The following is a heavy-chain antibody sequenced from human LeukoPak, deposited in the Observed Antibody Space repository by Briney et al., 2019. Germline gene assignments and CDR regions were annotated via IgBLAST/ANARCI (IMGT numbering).Heavy chain of an antibody. CDR2: VKQDGTEK. Sequence: GGSLRLSCGASGFTFRDYWMTWVRQAPGKGLEWVANVKQDGTEKFYVDSVKGRFTISRDNGKNSLYLQMNSLRVEDTAIYYCARAGGTSWSDYWGQGTLVTVSS. CDR1: GFTFRDYW. J-gene: IGHJ4*02. CDR3: ARAGGTSWSDY. V-gene: IGHV3-7*01. D-gene: IGHD6-13*01.